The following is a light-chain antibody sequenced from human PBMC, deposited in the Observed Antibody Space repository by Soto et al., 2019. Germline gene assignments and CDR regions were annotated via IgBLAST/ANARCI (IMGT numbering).Light chain of an antibody. CDR1: QSVGDS. CDR2: RAS. J-gene: IGKJ1*01. Sequence: DIQMTQSPSTLSASVGDRVTITCRASQSVGDSLVWHQQKPGKAPKLLIYRASSLESGVPSTFSGSGSGTEFTLTISSLQPDDFATYYCQQYQTYPWTFVQGTKVEV. CDR3: QQYQTYPWT. V-gene: IGKV1-5*03.